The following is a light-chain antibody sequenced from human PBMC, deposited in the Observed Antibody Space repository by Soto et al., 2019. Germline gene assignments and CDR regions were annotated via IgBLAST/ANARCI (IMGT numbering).Light chain of an antibody. Sequence: QSALTQPASVSGSPGQSITISCTGTSSDVGGYNYVSWYQQHPGKAPKLMIYEVTNRPSGISDRFSASKSDNTASLTISGLQAEDEADYYCNSYTTSSTLVFGGGTKVTVL. CDR3: NSYTTSSTLV. CDR1: SSDVGGYNY. V-gene: IGLV2-14*01. J-gene: IGLJ2*01. CDR2: EVT.